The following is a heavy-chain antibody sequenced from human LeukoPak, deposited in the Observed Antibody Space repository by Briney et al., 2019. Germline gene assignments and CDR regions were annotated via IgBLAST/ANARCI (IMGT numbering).Heavy chain of an antibody. CDR2: IYSGGST. Sequence: PGGSLRLSCAASGFTVSSNYMSWVRQAPGKGLEWVSVIYSGGSTYYADSVKGRFTISRDNSKNTLYLQMNSLRAEDTAVYYCAKDLWSLESWSYYALGYWGQGTLVTVSS. CDR3: AKDLWSLESWSYYALGY. J-gene: IGHJ4*02. CDR1: GFTVSSNY. D-gene: IGHD1-26*01. V-gene: IGHV3-53*05.